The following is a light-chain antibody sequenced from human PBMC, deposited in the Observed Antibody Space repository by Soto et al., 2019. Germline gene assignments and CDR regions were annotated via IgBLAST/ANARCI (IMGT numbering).Light chain of an antibody. CDR2: EVK. CDR3: SSYKTSGLPVV. CDR1: SSDIGAYNY. Sequence: QSVLTQPASVSGSPGQSITISCAGSSSDIGAYNYVSWYQHRPGKAPKLLIFEVKSRPAGLSNRFSGSKSGNTASLTISGLQADDDGYYYCSSYKTSGLPVVFGGGTKVTVL. J-gene: IGLJ2*01. V-gene: IGLV2-14*01.